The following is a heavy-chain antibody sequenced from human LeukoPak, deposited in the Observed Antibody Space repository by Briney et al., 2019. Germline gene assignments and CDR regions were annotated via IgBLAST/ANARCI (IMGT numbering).Heavy chain of an antibody. CDR2: ISYDGSNK. CDR3: AKDSNSRYCSSTSCPPGYFDY. D-gene: IGHD2-2*01. V-gene: IGHV3-30*18. J-gene: IGHJ4*02. Sequence: GGSLRLSCAASGFTFSSYGMHWVRQAPGKGLGWVAVISYDGSNKYYADSVKGRFTISRDNSKNTLYLQMNSLRAEDTAVYYCAKDSNSRYCSSTSCPPGYFDYWGQGTLVTVSS. CDR1: GFTFSSYG.